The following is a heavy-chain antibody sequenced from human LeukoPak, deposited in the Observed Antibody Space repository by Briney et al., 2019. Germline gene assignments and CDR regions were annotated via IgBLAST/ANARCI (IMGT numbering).Heavy chain of an antibody. CDR1: GFTFSSYA. J-gene: IGHJ6*02. CDR2: ISGSGGST. Sequence: GGSLRLSCAASGFTFSSYAMSWVRQAPGKGLEWVSAISGSGGSTNYADSVKGRFTISRDNSKNTLYLQMNSLRAEDTAVYYCAKESYGSGSYYYYGMDVWGQGTTVTVSS. D-gene: IGHD3-10*01. V-gene: IGHV3-23*01. CDR3: AKESYGSGSYYYYGMDV.